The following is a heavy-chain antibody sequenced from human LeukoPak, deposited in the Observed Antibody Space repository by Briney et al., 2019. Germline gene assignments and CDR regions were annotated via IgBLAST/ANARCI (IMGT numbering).Heavy chain of an antibody. J-gene: IGHJ4*02. CDR3: ARDLGAVVPAAIDFDY. CDR2: ISAYNGNT. CDR1: GYTFTSYG. V-gene: IGHV1-18*01. D-gene: IGHD2-2*01. Sequence: ASVKVSCKASGYTFTSYGISWVRQAPGQGLEWMVWISAYNGNTNYAQKLQGRVTMTTDTSTSTAYMELRSLRSDDTAVYYCARDLGAVVPAAIDFDYWGQGTLVTVSS.